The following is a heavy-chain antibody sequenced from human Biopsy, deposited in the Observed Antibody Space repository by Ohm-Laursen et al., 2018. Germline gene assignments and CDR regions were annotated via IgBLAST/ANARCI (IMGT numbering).Heavy chain of an antibody. J-gene: IGHJ6*02. CDR2: IKQDGSED. CDR3: VRGRSMDV. Sequence: SLRLSCAASGFTFSAYSIVWVRQAPGKGLEWVAMIKQDGSEDYYVDSVKGRFTISRDNAQKSLDLQLNSLRAEDTAVYYCVRGRSMDVWGQGTTVTVSS. CDR1: GFTFSAYS. V-gene: IGHV3-7*01.